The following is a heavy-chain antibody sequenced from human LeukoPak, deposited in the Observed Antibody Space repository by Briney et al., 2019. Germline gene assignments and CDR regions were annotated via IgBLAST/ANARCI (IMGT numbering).Heavy chain of an antibody. CDR1: GYTFINNW. Sequence: GASVKVSCKASGYTFINNWMHWVRQAPGQGLEWIGLINPTGTGTLYAQKFQGRVTMTRDMSTSTDYMELSSLRSEDTAAYYCARDNSVGDIAWWFDPWGQGTMVTVSS. CDR3: ARDNSVGDIAWWFDP. D-gene: IGHD2-15*01. J-gene: IGHJ3*01. CDR2: INPTGTGT. V-gene: IGHV1-46*01.